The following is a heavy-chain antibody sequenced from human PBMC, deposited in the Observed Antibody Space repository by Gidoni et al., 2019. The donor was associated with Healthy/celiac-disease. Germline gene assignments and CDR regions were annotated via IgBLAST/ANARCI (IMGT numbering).Heavy chain of an antibody. Sequence: EVQLVESGGGMVKPGGSLRFSCAASGFTFSSYSMNWVRQAPGKGLEWVSSISSSSSYIYYADSVKGRFTISRDNAKNSLYLQMNSLRAEDTAVYYCARVPSGSQIDYWGQGTLVTVSS. V-gene: IGHV3-21*01. CDR1: GFTFSSYS. J-gene: IGHJ4*02. D-gene: IGHD1-26*01. CDR2: ISSSSSYI. CDR3: ARVPSGSQIDY.